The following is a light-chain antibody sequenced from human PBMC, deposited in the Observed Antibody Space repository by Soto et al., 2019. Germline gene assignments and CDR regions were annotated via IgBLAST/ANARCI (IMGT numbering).Light chain of an antibody. V-gene: IGKV1-9*01. CDR1: QGMSSY. CDR2: AAY. J-gene: IGKJ4*01. Sequence: IQVTQSPSSLSASVGDRITITCRASQGMSSYLAWYQQKPGKAPKLLIYAAYTLQSGVPSRFSGSGSGTDFTLTISSLQREDFATYYCQQLNSYPTFGGGTKVEIK. CDR3: QQLNSYPT.